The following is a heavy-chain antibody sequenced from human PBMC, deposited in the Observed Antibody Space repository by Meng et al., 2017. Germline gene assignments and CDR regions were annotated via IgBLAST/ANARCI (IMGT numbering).Heavy chain of an antibody. J-gene: IGHJ6*02. D-gene: IGHD6-25*01. V-gene: IGHV3-73*01. CDR1: GFTFSGSA. CDR3: SRQIQGGDYYYFYGMDV. Sequence: GGSLRLSCAASGFTFSGSAMHWVRQASGKGLEWVGRIRSKANSYATAYAASVKGRFTISRDDSKNTAYLQMNSLKTEDTAVYYCSRQIQGGDYYYFYGMDVWGQGTMVTVSS. CDR2: IRSKANSYAT.